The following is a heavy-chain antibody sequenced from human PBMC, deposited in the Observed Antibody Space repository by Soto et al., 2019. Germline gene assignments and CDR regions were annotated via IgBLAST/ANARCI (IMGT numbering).Heavy chain of an antibody. CDR1: GGSISSYY. Sequence: SETLSLTCTVSGGSISSYYWSWIRQPPGKGLEWIAFIYYSGTTNYSPSLKSRVTISVDTSKNQFSLKLTSVTAADTAVYYCARVPCSSTTCPFTPYYYYMVVWGKGTTVTVSS. J-gene: IGHJ6*03. CDR2: IYYSGTT. V-gene: IGHV4-59*01. CDR3: ARVPCSSTTCPFTPYYYYMVV. D-gene: IGHD2-2*01.